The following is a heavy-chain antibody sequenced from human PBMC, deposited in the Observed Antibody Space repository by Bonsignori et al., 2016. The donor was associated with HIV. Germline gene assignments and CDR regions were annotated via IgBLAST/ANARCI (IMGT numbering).Heavy chain of an antibody. CDR1: GFTFSSYW. D-gene: IGHD3-3*01. J-gene: IGHJ4*02. Sequence: GGSLRLSCAASGFTFSSYWMSWVRQAPGKGLEWVANIKQDGSEKYYVDSVRGRFTISRDNAKNSLYLQMNSLRAEDTAVYYCASPPGGVTIFGVVIISFEVLIHHDYWGPGNPGHRLL. CDR2: IKQDGSEK. CDR3: ASPPGGVTIFGVVIISFEVLIHHDY. V-gene: IGHV3-7*01.